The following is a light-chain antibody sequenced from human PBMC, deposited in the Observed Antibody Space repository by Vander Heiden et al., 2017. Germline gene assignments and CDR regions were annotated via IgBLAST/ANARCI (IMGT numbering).Light chain of an antibody. Sequence: VLTQSPATLSLSPGERATLSCRASQSVSVYLAWYQQKPGQAPRLLIYDASNRATGIPARFSGSGSGTDFTLTISSLEPEDFAVYYCQQRYTWPPLTFGGGTRVEIK. CDR2: DAS. CDR1: QSVSVY. V-gene: IGKV3-11*01. J-gene: IGKJ4*01. CDR3: QQRYTWPPLT.